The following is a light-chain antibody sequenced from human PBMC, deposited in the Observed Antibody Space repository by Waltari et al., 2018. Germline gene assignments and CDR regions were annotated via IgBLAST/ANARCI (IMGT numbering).Light chain of an antibody. CDR1: KLEDKY. CDR3: QAWDSRTYVV. Sequence: SYELTQPPSVSVSPGQTASITCSGDKLEDKYVCWSQQKPGQSPVMVIYQDTRRPSEIPERVSGSSSGNTATLTISGTQAVDEADYDCQAWDSRTYVVFGGGTKLTVL. CDR2: QDT. J-gene: IGLJ2*01. V-gene: IGLV3-1*01.